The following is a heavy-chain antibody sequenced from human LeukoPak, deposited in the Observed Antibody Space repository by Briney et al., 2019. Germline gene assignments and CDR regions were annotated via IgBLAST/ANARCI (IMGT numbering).Heavy chain of an antibody. Sequence: GGSLRLSCAASGFTFSNYEMNWVRQAPGKGLEWVSSISSSSSYIYYADSVKGRFTISRDNAKNSLYLQMNSLRAEDTAVYYCATLYSSWSYFDPWGQGTLVTVSS. CDR1: GFTFSNYE. V-gene: IGHV3-21*01. CDR3: ATLYSSWSYFDP. J-gene: IGHJ5*02. D-gene: IGHD6-13*01. CDR2: ISSSSSYI.